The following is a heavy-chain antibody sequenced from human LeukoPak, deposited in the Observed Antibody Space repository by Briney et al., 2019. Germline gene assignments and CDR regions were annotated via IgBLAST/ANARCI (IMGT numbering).Heavy chain of an antibody. CDR1: GYTLTELS. CDR2: FDPEDGET. J-gene: IGHJ5*02. CDR3: ATDLLGGSYWFDP. D-gene: IGHD3-10*01. V-gene: IGHV1-24*01. Sequence: GASVKVSRKVSGYTLTELSMHWVRQAPGKGLEWMGGFDPEDGETIYAQKFQGRVTMTEDTSTDTAYMELSSLRSEDTAVYYCATDLLGGSYWFDPWGQGTLVTVSS.